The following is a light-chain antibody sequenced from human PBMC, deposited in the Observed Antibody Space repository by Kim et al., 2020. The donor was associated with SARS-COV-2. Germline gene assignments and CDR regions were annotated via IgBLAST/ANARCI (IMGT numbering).Light chain of an antibody. Sequence: SPGESAALSCRPGQSVSSNYLAWYQQKPGQAPRLLIHAASSRPTGIPDRFSGSGSGTDFTLTISRLEPEDFAVYYCQQYHSSPLTFGGGTKVEIK. J-gene: IGKJ4*01. CDR2: AAS. CDR1: QSVSSNY. V-gene: IGKV3-20*01. CDR3: QQYHSSPLT.